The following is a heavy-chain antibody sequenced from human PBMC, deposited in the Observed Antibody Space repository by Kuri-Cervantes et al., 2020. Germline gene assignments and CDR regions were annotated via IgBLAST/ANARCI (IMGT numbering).Heavy chain of an antibody. Sequence: GESLKISCAASGFTFSSYSMNWVRQAPGKGLEWVASISSSSSYIYYADSVRGRFTISRDNTENSLYLQMNNLRAEDTAVYYCVSHFGVLIHYWGQGTQVTVSS. J-gene: IGHJ4*02. CDR3: VSHFGVLIHY. CDR1: GFTFSSYS. CDR2: ISSSSSYI. V-gene: IGHV3-21*06. D-gene: IGHD3-3*01.